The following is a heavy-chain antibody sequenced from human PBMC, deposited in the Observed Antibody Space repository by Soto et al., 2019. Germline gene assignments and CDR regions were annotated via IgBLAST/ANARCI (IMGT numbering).Heavy chain of an antibody. CDR3: ARHVAFDFGVVIDYYYYYGMDV. Sequence: ESLKLSCKGSGYSFTSYWSSWLRQMPGKGLEWMGRIDPSDSYTNYSPSFQGHVTISADKSISTAYLQWSSLKASDTAMYYCARHVAFDFGVVIDYYYYYGMDVWGQGTTVTVSS. CDR1: GYSFTSYW. V-gene: IGHV5-10-1*01. J-gene: IGHJ6*02. CDR2: IDPSDSYT. D-gene: IGHD3-3*01.